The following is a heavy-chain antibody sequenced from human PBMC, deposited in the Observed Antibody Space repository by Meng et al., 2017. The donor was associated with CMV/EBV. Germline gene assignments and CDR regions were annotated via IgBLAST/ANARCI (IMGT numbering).Heavy chain of an antibody. CDR2: IYWDDDK. CDR3: AHLDTAKLYFDY. D-gene: IGHD5-18*01. V-gene: IGHV2-5*02. CDR1: GFSLSTSGGG. J-gene: IGHJ4*02. Sequence: VPTMRDPTQTRTLTCTFSGFSLSTSGGGVGWIRPPPGKALEWLALIYWDDDKRYSPSLKSRLTITKDTSKNQVVLTMTNMDPVDTATYYCAHLDTAKLYFDYWGQGTLVTVSS.